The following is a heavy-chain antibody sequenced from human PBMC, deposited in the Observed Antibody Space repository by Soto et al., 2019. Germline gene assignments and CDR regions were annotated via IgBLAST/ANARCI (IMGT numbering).Heavy chain of an antibody. CDR1: GFILGSSA. J-gene: IGHJ6*02. D-gene: IGHD3-3*01. CDR3: AKGPTIFGVVITFEYYYGMDV. Sequence: GGSLRLSCAASGFILGSSAMGWVRQAPGKGLEWVSAISGSGTSTYYADSVKGRFTISGDNSKNTVYLQMNSLRAEDTAVYYCAKGPTIFGVVITFEYYYGMDVWGQGTTVTVSS. CDR2: ISGSGTST. V-gene: IGHV3-23*01.